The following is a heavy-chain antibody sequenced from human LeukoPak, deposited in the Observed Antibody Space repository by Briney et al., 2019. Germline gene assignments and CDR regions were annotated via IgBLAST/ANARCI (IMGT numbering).Heavy chain of an antibody. CDR2: INPSGGST. V-gene: IGHV1-46*01. D-gene: IGHD1-26*01. J-gene: IGHJ4*02. CDR1: GYTVTSYY. CDR3: ARDLLPIGYIGSPVRATTGDNFDY. Sequence: ASVKVSCKASGYTVTSYYMHWVRQAPGQGLEWMGIINPSGGSTSYAQKFQGRVTMTRDTSTSTVYMELSSLRSEDTAVYYCARDLLPIGYIGSPVRATTGDNFDYWGQGTLVTVSS.